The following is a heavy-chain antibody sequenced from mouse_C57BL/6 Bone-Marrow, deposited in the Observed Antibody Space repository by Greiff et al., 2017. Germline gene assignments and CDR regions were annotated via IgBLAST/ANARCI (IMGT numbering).Heavy chain of an antibody. CDR1: GFNIKDDY. J-gene: IGHJ4*01. Sequence: EVKLVESGAELVRPGASVKLSCTASGFNIKDDYMHWVKQRPEQGLEWIGWIDPENGDTEYASKFQGKATITADTSSNTAYLQLSSLTSEDTAVYYCTTRYGAMDYWGQGTSVTVSS. V-gene: IGHV14-4*01. D-gene: IGHD2-10*02. CDR2: IDPENGDT. CDR3: TTRYGAMDY.